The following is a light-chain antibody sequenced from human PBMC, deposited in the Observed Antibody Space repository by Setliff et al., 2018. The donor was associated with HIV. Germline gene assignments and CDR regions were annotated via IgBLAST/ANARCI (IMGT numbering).Light chain of an antibody. V-gene: IGLV2-11*01. Sequence: LTQPRSVSGAPGQSVTIYCTGTSSDVGGYNYVSWYQQHPGKAPKLMIYDVSKWPSGFPDRFSGSKSGNTASLTISGLPAEDEADYYCCSCTGISPLAVFRTAPTVTVL. CDR1: SSDVGGYNY. CDR2: DVS. J-gene: IGLJ1*01. CDR3: CSCTGISPLAV.